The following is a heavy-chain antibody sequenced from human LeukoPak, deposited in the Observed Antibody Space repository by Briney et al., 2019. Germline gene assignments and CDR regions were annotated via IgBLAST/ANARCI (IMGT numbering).Heavy chain of an antibody. Sequence: SSETLSLTCAVYGGSFSGYYWSWIRQPPGKGLEWIGEISHSGSTNYNPSLKSRVTISVDTSKNQFSLKLSSVTAADTAVYYCASSPARYGMDVWGQGTTVTVSS. CDR3: ASSPARYGMDV. CDR1: GGSFSGYY. V-gene: IGHV4-34*01. J-gene: IGHJ6*02. CDR2: ISHSGST.